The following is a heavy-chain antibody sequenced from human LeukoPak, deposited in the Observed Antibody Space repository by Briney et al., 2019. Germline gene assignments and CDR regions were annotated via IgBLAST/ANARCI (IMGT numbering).Heavy chain of an antibody. J-gene: IGHJ4*02. D-gene: IGHD6-13*01. CDR1: GFTFSSYS. CDR3: ARDLYSSSWSSYYSDY. CDR2: ISSSGTYI. V-gene: IGHV3-21*01. Sequence: GGSLRLSCAASGFTFSSYSMDWVRQAPGKGLEWVSSISSSGTYIYYADSVNGRFTISRDNSKNSLYLQMDSLSAEDTAVYYCARDLYSSSWSSYYSDYWGQGILVTVSS.